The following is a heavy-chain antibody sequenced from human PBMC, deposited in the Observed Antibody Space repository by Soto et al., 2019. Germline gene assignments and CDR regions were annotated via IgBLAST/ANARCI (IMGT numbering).Heavy chain of an antibody. CDR1: GYTFSSYG. J-gene: IGHJ6*02. D-gene: IGHD3-10*01. CDR3: AVLGSGSYYNYYYYYGMDV. Sequence: ASVKVSCKVSGYTFSSYGFTWVRQAPGQGLEWMGWITAYNGNTNYAQKFQGRVTMTTDTSTSTAYMELSSLRSEDTAVYYCAVLGSGSYYNYYYYYGMDVWGQGTTVTVSS. CDR2: ITAYNGNT. V-gene: IGHV1-18*01.